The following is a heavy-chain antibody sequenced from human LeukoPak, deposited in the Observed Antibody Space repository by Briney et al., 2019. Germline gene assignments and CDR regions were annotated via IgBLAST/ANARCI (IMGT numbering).Heavy chain of an antibody. CDR1: GGSIKVNTFY. CDR3: ARRPRDYGDYFDY. V-gene: IGHV4-39*01. CDR2: IYYTGST. D-gene: IGHD4-17*01. Sequence: PSETLSLTCAVSGGSIKVNTFYWGWIRQPPVKGLEWIGNIYYTGSTYNNPSLKSRVTISVDTSKNQFSLKLSSVTAADTAVYYCARRPRDYGDYFDYWGQGTLVTVSS. J-gene: IGHJ4*02.